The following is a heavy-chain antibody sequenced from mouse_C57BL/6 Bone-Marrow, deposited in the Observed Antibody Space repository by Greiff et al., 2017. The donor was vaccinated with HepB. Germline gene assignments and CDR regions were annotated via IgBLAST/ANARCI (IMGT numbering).Heavy chain of an antibody. D-gene: IGHD1-1*01. CDR3: AREGRLQRFLFDY. J-gene: IGHJ2*01. CDR1: GFTFSSYA. CDR2: ISDGGSYT. V-gene: IGHV5-4*01. Sequence: EVHLVESGGGLVKPGGSLKLSCAASGFTFSSYAMSWVRQTPEKRLEWVATISDGGSYTYYPDNVKGRFPISRDNAKNNLYLQMSHLKSEETAMYYCAREGRLQRFLFDYWGQGTTLTVSS.